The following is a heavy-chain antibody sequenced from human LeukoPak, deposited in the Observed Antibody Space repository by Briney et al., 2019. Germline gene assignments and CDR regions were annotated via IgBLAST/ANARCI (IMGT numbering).Heavy chain of an antibody. CDR3: AKSQFRDYYGSGSFYYYYGMDV. CDR1: GFTFSSYG. CDR2: ISYDGSNK. J-gene: IGHJ6*02. D-gene: IGHD3-10*01. V-gene: IGHV3-30*18. Sequence: GRSLRLSCAASGFTFSSYGMHWVRQAPGKGLEWVAVISYDGSNKYYADSVKGRFTISRDNSKNTLYLQMNSLRAEDTAMYYCAKSQFRDYYGSGSFYYYYGMDVWGQGTTVTVSS.